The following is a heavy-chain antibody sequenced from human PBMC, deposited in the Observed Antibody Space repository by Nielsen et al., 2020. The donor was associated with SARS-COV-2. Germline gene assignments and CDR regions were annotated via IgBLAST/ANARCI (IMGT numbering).Heavy chain of an antibody. CDR2: IYYSGSS. D-gene: IGHD6-6*01. CDR3: ARVDAFSSSAPRFYFDY. J-gene: IGHJ4*02. CDR1: GGSISSGGYY. Sequence: SETLSLTCTVSGGSISSGGYYWSWIRQHPGKGLEWIGYIYYSGSSYYNPSLKSRVTTSVDTSKNQFSLKLSSVTAADTAVYYCARVDAFSSSAPRFYFDYWGQGTPVTVSS. V-gene: IGHV4-31*03.